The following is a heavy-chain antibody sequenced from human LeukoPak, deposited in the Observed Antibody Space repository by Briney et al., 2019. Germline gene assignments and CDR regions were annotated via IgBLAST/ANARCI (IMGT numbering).Heavy chain of an antibody. V-gene: IGHV3-21*01. Sequence: GGSLRLSCAPSLFTFTTYSMNWVPPAPRKGLEWVSSISSTSSYIYDADSVKGRFTISRDNAQKSLYLQMNSLRAEDTAVYYCARVGYSSGWYFDYWGQGTLVTVSS. CDR1: LFTFTTYS. D-gene: IGHD6-19*01. CDR2: ISSTSSYI. J-gene: IGHJ4*02. CDR3: ARVGYSSGWYFDY.